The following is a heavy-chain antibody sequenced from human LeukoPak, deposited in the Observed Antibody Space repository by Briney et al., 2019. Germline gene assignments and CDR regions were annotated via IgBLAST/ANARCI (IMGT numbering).Heavy chain of an antibody. D-gene: IGHD6-13*01. CDR1: GFTFSSYA. V-gene: IGHV3-23*01. J-gene: IGHJ4*02. CDR2: ISGSGDST. Sequence: GGSLRLSCAASGFTFSSYAMSWVRQAPGKGLEWVSAISGSGDSTYYADSVKGRFTISRDNSKNRLYLQMNSLRAEDTAVYYCAKDFPEYSSSWYLEWGQGTLVTVSS. CDR3: AKDFPEYSSSWYLE.